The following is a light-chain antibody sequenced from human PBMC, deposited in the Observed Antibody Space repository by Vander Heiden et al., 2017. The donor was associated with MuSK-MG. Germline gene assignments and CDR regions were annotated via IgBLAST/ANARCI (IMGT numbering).Light chain of an antibody. CDR3: QQDYSPHV. CDR1: QSLLYSSNNKNY. CDR2: WAS. J-gene: IGKJ2*01. V-gene: IGKV4-1*01. Sequence: DIVMTQSPDSLAVSLGERATINCRSSQSLLYSSNNKNYLAWYQQKAGQPPKLLLSWASTREYGVPDRFSGSGSGTDFTLTSNSLQAEDVAVYYGQQDYSPHVFGQGTKLEIK.